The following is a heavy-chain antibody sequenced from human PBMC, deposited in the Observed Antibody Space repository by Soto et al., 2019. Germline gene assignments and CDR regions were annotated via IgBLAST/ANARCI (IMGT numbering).Heavy chain of an antibody. D-gene: IGHD3-3*01. J-gene: IGHJ6*02. CDR1: GGSFSSYA. CDR3: ARDKGRGLEGLRDYYYYGMDA. Sequence: ASVKVSCKASGGSFSSYAISWVRQAPGQGLEWMGGIIPIFGTANYAQKFQGRVTITADESTSTAYMELSSLRSEDTAVYYCARDKGRGLEGLRDYYYYGMDAWGQGTTVTVSS. CDR2: IIPIFGTA. V-gene: IGHV1-69*13.